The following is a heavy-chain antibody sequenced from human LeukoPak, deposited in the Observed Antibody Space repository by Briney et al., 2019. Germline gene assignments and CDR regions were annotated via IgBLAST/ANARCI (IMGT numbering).Heavy chain of an antibody. CDR1: GYSISSGYY. Sequence: SETLSLTCTVSGYSISSGYYWGWIRQPPGKGLEWIGSIYHSGSTYYNPSLKSRVTISVDTSKNQFSLKLSSVTAADTAVYYCASNYPITMVRGVTIFDYWGQGTLVTVSS. CDR2: IYHSGST. CDR3: ASNYPITMVRGVTIFDY. V-gene: IGHV4-38-2*02. D-gene: IGHD3-10*01. J-gene: IGHJ4*02.